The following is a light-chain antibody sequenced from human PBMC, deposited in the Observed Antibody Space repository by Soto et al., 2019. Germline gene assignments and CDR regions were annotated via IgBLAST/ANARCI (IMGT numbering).Light chain of an antibody. CDR3: QKYISSPFT. J-gene: IGKJ4*01. CDR1: QDISNY. CDR2: AAS. V-gene: IGKV1-27*01. Sequence: DIQMTQSPSSLSASVGDRVIITCRASQDISNYLTWYQQKPGKVTEVLIYAASTLQSGVPSRFSGSGSGTDFTLTISSLQPEDVATYYCQKYISSPFTFGGGTKVEIK.